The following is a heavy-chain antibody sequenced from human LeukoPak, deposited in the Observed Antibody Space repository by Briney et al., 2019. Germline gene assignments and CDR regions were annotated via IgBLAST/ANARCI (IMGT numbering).Heavy chain of an antibody. Sequence: ASVKVSCKASGYTFSSYTMNWVRQAPGQGLEWMGWINTNTGNPTYAQDYTGRFVFSLDTSVSTAYLQISRLKAEDTAVYYCASGPSYSGSNEYFDSWGQGTLVTVSS. J-gene: IGHJ4*02. V-gene: IGHV7-4-1*02. CDR3: ASGPSYSGSNEYFDS. D-gene: IGHD1-26*01. CDR2: INTNTGNP. CDR1: GYTFSSYT.